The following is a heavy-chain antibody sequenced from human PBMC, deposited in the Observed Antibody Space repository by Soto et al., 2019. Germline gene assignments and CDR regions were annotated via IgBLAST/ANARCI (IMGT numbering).Heavy chain of an antibody. J-gene: IGHJ4*02. CDR2: IYYSGST. Sequence: PSEPLSLTCTVSEGSIGGGGGYCSCIRQPPGKGLEWIGYIYYSGSTYYNPSLKSRVTISVDNSKNTLYLQMNSLTAEYTAVYYCAREVRGYVYFDYWGQGTLVTVSS. CDR1: EGSIGGGGGY. D-gene: IGHD3-10*01. V-gene: IGHV4-30-4*02. CDR3: AREVRGYVYFDY.